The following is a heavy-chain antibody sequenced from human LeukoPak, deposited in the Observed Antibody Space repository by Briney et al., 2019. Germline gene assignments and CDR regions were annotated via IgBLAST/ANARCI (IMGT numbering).Heavy chain of an antibody. CDR2: ISSSSSYI. CDR3: ARERRTYYYDSSGYSTDY. Sequence: PGRSLRLSCAASGFTFSSYSMNWVRQAPGKGLEWVSSISSSSSYIYYADSVKGRFTISRDNAKNSLYLQMNSLRAEDTAVYYCARERRTYYYDSSGYSTDYWGQGTPVTVSS. V-gene: IGHV3-21*01. CDR1: GFTFSSYS. J-gene: IGHJ4*02. D-gene: IGHD3-22*01.